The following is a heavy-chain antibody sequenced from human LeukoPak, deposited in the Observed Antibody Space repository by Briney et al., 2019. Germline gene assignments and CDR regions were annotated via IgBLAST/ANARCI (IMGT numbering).Heavy chain of an antibody. CDR2: INHSGST. Sequence: SETLSLTCTVSGDSISSSNYYWSWIRQPPGKGLEWIGEINHSGSTNYNPSLKSRVTISVDTSKNQFSLKLSSVTAADAAVYYCARRRRSSGPRAFDIWGQGIMVTVSS. D-gene: IGHD3-10*01. V-gene: IGHV4-39*07. CDR1: GDSISSSNYY. CDR3: ARRRRSSGPRAFDI. J-gene: IGHJ3*02.